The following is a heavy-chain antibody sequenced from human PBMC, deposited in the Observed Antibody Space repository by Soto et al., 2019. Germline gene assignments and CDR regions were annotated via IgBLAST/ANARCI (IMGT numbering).Heavy chain of an antibody. Sequence: SETLSLTCTLSGGSVSSAPYYWSWSRQPPGKGLDRIGYVYYTGTTNYNPPLKSRDTISVDTAKNQFSLNQTSTTAADTAMYHCARVCEHLYFAYLGCGTLVTVSS. CDR2: VYYTGTT. V-gene: IGHV4-61*01. J-gene: IGHJ4*01. CDR3: ARVCEHLYFAY. CDR1: GGSVSSAPYY.